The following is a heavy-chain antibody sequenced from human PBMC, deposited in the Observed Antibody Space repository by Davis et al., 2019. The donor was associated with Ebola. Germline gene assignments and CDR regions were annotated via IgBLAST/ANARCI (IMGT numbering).Heavy chain of an antibody. J-gene: IGHJ4*02. CDR1: GFTFSSYA. CDR2: ISGSGGST. V-gene: IGHV3-23*01. D-gene: IGHD2-21*02. Sequence: GESLKISCAASGFTFSSYAMSWVRQAPGKGLEWVSAISGSGGSTYYADSVKGRFTISRDNSNNLLYLQMNSLRAEDTAVYYCAIPDCSGADCFSVYIKSWGQGTLVTVSS. CDR3: AIPDCSGADCFSVYIKS.